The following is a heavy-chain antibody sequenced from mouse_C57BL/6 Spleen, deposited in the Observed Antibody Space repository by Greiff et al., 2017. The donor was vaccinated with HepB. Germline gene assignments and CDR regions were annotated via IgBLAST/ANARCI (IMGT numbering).Heavy chain of an antibody. Sequence: VQLQQSGPGLVAPSQSLSITCTVSGFSLTSYAISWVRQPPGKGLEWLGVIWTGGGTNYNSALKSRRSISTDNAKSQVYLKMNSLQTEDTARYYCARNYDYDGWYFDDWGTGTTVTVSS. V-gene: IGHV2-9-1*01. J-gene: IGHJ1*03. CDR2: IWTGGGT. CDR3: ARNYDYDGWYFDD. D-gene: IGHD2-4*01. CDR1: GFSLTSYA.